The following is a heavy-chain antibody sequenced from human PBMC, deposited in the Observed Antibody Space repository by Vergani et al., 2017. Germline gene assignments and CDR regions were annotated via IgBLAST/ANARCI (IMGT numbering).Heavy chain of an antibody. CDR3: ASHAGWGYCGGDCQDY. J-gene: IGHJ4*02. D-gene: IGHD2-21*02. Sequence: EVQLVESGGGLVKPGGSLRLSCAASGFTFSSYSMNWVRQAPGKGLEWVSSISSSSSYIYYADSVKGRFTISRDNAKNSLYLQMNSLRAEDTAVYYCASHAGWGYCGGDCQDYWGQGTLVTGSS. CDR2: ISSSSSYI. CDR1: GFTFSSYS. V-gene: IGHV3-21*01.